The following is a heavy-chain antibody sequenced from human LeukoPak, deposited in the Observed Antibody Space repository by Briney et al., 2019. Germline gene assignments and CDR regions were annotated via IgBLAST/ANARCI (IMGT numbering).Heavy chain of an antibody. CDR3: ATYVSRGSYRPLYYYYGMDV. Sequence: ASVKVSCKASGGTFSSYAISWVRQAPGQGLEWMGGIIPIFGTANYAQKFQGRVTITADESTSTAYMELSSLRSEDTAVYYCATYVSRGSYRPLYYYYGMDVWGQGTTVTVSS. V-gene: IGHV1-69*13. CDR2: IIPIFGTA. D-gene: IGHD1-26*01. J-gene: IGHJ6*02. CDR1: GGTFSSYA.